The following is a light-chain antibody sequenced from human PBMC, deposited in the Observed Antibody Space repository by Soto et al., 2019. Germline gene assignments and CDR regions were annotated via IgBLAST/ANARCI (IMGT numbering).Light chain of an antibody. V-gene: IGKV3-15*01. CDR3: QQGHNWPLT. J-gene: IGKJ2*01. Sequence: EIGMTQSPATLSVSPGERATLSCRASQSISTELAWYQQKPDQPPRLLIYSASTRATGVPARFTGSGSGSEVTLTISGLQSEDFAVYYCQQGHNWPLTFGQGTRLEI. CDR2: SAS. CDR1: QSISTE.